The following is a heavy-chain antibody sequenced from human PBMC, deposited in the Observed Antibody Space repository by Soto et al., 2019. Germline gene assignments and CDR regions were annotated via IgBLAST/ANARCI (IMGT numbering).Heavy chain of an antibody. D-gene: IGHD3-22*01. CDR2: INAGNGIP. CDR1: GYTFRTYA. CDR3: ADDRSGYYN. Sequence: ASVKVSCKASGYTFRTYAIHWVRQAPGQRLEWMGWINAGNGIPNYSQNFQDRVTITRDTSASTAYMELSRLRSEDTAVYYCADDRSGYYNWGQGTLVTVSS. V-gene: IGHV1-3*01. J-gene: IGHJ1*01.